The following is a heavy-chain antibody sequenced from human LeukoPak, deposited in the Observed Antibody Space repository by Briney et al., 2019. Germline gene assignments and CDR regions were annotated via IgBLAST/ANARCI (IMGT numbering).Heavy chain of an antibody. Sequence: PSETLSLTCTVSGGSISSYYWSWIRQPAGKGLEWIGYIYYSGSTNYNPSLKSRVTISVDTSKNQFSLKLSSVTAADTAVYYCVRERGYDILTGYFDYWGQGTLVTVSS. J-gene: IGHJ4*02. D-gene: IGHD3-9*01. V-gene: IGHV4-59*01. CDR1: GGSISSYY. CDR3: VRERGYDILTGYFDY. CDR2: IYYSGST.